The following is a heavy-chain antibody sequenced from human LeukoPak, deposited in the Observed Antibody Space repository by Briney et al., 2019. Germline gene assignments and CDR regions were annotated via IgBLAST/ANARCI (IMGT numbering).Heavy chain of an antibody. CDR2: MNPNSGNT. V-gene: IGHV1-8*03. D-gene: IGHD2-15*01. CDR3: ARSCSGGSCHVGLRGAFDI. Sequence: GASVKVSCKASGYTFTSYDINWVRQATGQGLEWMGWMNPNSGNTGYAQKFQGRVTITRNTSISTAYMELSSLRSEDTAVYYCARSCSGGSCHVGLRGAFDIWGQGTMVTVSS. J-gene: IGHJ3*02. CDR1: GYTFTSYD.